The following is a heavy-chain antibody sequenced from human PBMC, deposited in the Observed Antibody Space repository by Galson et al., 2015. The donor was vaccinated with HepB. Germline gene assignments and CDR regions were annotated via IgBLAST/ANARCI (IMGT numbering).Heavy chain of an antibody. CDR3: TKAAWDCSGGRCYSVHFDD. Sequence: SLRLSCAASGFTVSSNYMSWVRQAPGKGLEWVSVIYSGGSTYYADSVKGRFTLSRDNSRNTLYLQMNSLRTEDTAVYYCTKAAWDCSGGRCYSVHFDDWGQGALVTVSS. D-gene: IGHD2-15*01. CDR1: GFTVSSNY. CDR2: IYSGGST. J-gene: IGHJ4*02. V-gene: IGHV3-66*01.